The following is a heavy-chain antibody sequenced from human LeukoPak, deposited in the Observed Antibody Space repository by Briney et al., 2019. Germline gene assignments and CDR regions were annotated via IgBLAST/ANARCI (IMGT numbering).Heavy chain of an antibody. CDR2: IIPIFGTA. CDR3: ARAGVPAAIEFYYYYYYMDV. CDR1: GGTFSSYA. Sequence: GSSVKVSCKASGGTFSSYAISWVRQAPGQGLEWMGGIIPIFGTANYAQKFQGRVTITTDASTSTAYMELSSLRSEDTAVYYCARAGVPAAIEFYYYYYYMDVWGKGTTVTVSS. V-gene: IGHV1-69*05. D-gene: IGHD2-2*01. J-gene: IGHJ6*03.